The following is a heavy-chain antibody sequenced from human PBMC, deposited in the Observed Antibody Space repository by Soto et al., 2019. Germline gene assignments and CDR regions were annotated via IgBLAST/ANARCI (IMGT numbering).Heavy chain of an antibody. D-gene: IGHD6-6*01. CDR2: IYHSGST. CDR3: ARIWYSSSYPPYYYYYMDV. J-gene: IGHJ6*03. CDR1: SGSISSSNW. V-gene: IGHV4-4*02. Sequence: SETLSLTCAVSSGSISSSNWWSWVRQPPGKGLEWIGEIYHSGSTNYNPSLKSRVTISVDKSKNQFSLKLSSVTAADTAVYYCARIWYSSSYPPYYYYYMDVWGKGTTVTVSS.